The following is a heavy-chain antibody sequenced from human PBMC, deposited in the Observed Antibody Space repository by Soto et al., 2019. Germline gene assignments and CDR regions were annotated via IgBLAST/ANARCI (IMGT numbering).Heavy chain of an antibody. J-gene: IGHJ5*02. D-gene: IGHD2-15*01. Sequence: SETLSLTCTVSGGSISSSSYYWGWIRQPPGKGLEWIGSIYYSGSTYYNQSLKSRVTISVDTSKNQFSLKLSSVTAADTAVYYCARHGQYCSGGSCYSGLYNWFDPWGQGTLVTVSS. CDR3: ARHGQYCSGGSCYSGLYNWFDP. CDR1: GGSISSSSYY. V-gene: IGHV4-39*01. CDR2: IYYSGST.